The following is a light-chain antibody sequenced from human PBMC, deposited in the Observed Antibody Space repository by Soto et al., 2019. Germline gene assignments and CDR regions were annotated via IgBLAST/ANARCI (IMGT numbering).Light chain of an antibody. V-gene: IGKV3-11*01. CDR2: DAS. CDR3: QRRSNLLGT. J-gene: IGKJ3*01. Sequence: EIVLTQSPATLSLSPGERATLSCRASQSVGSFLAWYQQKSGQTPRLLIYDASNRAPGIPARFGGSGSGTDFTLTISSLEPEDFAVYYCQRRSNLLGTFGPGPKVDIK. CDR1: QSVGSF.